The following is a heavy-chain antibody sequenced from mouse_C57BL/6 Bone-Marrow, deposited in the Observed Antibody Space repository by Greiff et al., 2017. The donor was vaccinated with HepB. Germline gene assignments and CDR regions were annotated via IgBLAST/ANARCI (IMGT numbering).Heavy chain of an antibody. V-gene: IGHV1-63*01. D-gene: IGHD3-2*02. CDR2: IYPGGGYT. CDR1: GYTFTNYW. J-gene: IGHJ2*01. Sequence: VKLQESGAELVRPGTSVKMSCKASGYTFTNYWIGWAKQRPGHGLEWIGDIYPGGGYTNYNEKFKGKATLTADKSSSTAYMQFSSLTSEDSAIYYCARSGYGYYFDYWGQGTTLTVSS. CDR3: ARSGYGYYFDY.